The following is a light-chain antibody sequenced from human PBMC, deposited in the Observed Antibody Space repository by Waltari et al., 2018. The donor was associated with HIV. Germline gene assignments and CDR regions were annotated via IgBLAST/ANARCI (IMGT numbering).Light chain of an antibody. CDR1: NSDISDYNY. CDR3: SSFAGTHKL. CDR2: EVT. Sequence: QSALTQSPSASGSPGQSVNISCSGANSDISDYNYVSWYQQHSDRPPKLIIFEVTKRPSGVPDRFSSSKSGNTASLFVSGLQPEDEATYFCSSFAGTHKLFGGGTKLTVL. V-gene: IGLV2-8*01. J-gene: IGLJ2*01.